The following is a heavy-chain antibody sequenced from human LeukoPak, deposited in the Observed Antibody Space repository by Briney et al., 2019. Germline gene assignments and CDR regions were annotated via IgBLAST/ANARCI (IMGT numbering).Heavy chain of an antibody. Sequence: GGSLTLSCPASGFTFSSYGIHWVRQAPGKGLGWVAFLRYDGSHKNYAASVKCRFTISRDNSKNTLYLQMNSLRAEDTAVYYCAKTGIVVVPAAKGFEYWGQGTLVTVSS. V-gene: IGHV3-30*02. D-gene: IGHD2-2*01. CDR2: LRYDGSHK. CDR3: AKTGIVVVPAAKGFEY. CDR1: GFTFSSYG. J-gene: IGHJ4*02.